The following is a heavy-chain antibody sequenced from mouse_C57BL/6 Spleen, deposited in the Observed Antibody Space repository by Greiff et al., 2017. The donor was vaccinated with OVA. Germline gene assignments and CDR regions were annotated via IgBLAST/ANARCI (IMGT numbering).Heavy chain of an antibody. CDR2: ILPGSGST. V-gene: IGHV1-9*01. CDR1: GYTFTGYW. CDR3: AQERGDGAY. Sequence: VQRVESGAELMKPGASVKLSCKATGYTFTGYWIEWVKQRPGHGLEWIGEILPGSGSTNYNEKFKGKATFTADTSSNTAYMQLSSLTTEDSAIYYCAQERGDGAYWGQGTLVTVSA. D-gene: IGHD3-3*01. J-gene: IGHJ3*01.